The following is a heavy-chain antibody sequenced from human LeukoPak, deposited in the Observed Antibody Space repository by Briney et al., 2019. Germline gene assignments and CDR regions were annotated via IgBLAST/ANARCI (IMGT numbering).Heavy chain of an antibody. CDR2: IYYSGST. V-gene: IGHV4-59*01. D-gene: IGHD4-17*01. CDR1: GGSISSYY. Sequence: SETLSLTCTVSGGSISSYYWSWIRQPPGKGLEWIGDIYYSGSTNYNPSLKSRVTISVDTSKNQFSLKLSSVTAADTAVYYCARVGYGDYDPPAPEDYWGQGTLVTVSS. J-gene: IGHJ4*02. CDR3: ARVGYGDYDPPAPEDY.